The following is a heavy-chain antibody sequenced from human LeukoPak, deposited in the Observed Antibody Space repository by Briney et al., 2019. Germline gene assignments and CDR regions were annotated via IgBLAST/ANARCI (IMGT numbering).Heavy chain of an antibody. Sequence: GGSLRLSCAGSGFTFGGYGMHWFRQTPGKGLEWVAVIAYDGSGAFYADSVKGRFTISRDNSKNTMSVQMDDLSAEDTAVYYCTRYNNDHFDYWGQGTLGTVSS. V-gene: IGHV3-33*01. CDR1: GFTFGGYG. J-gene: IGHJ4*02. CDR3: TRYNNDHFDY. D-gene: IGHD1-14*01. CDR2: IAYDGSGA.